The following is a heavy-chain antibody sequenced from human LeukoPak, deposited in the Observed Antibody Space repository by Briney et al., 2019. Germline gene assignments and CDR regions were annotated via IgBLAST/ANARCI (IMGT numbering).Heavy chain of an antibody. CDR1: RFTFSSYA. J-gene: IGHJ4*02. Sequence: GGSLRLSCAASRFTFSSYAMHWVRQAPGKGLEWVAVISYDGSNKYYADSVKGRFTISRDNSKNTLYLQMNSLRAEDTAIYYCAKGIAGSRSSSSPDYWGQGTLVTVSS. V-gene: IGHV3-30-3*01. CDR2: ISYDGSNK. D-gene: IGHD2-2*01. CDR3: AKGIAGSRSSSSPDY.